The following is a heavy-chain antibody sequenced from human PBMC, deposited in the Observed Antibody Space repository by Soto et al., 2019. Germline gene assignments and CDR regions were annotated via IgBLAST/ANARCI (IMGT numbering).Heavy chain of an antibody. CDR1: GYSFTTDH. D-gene: IGHD1-26*01. CDR2: IYPGDSGA. V-gene: IGHV5-51*01. CDR3: ARQWVVRTGKNSYYGMDV. Sequence: PWEALKISWQVSGYSFTTDHIGWVRQMPGKGLEWMGFIYPGDSGATYSPSFQGHATISADKSTSSAYLHWSSLKASDTATYYCARQWVVRTGKNSYYGMDVWGQGTTVTVSS. J-gene: IGHJ6*02.